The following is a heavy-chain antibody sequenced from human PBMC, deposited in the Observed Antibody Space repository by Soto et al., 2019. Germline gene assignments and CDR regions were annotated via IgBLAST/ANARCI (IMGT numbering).Heavy chain of an antibody. Sequence: PGESLKISCKGSGYSSTSYWIGWVRQMPGKGLEWMGIIYPGDSDTRYSPSFQGQVTISADKSISTAYLQWSSLKASDTAMYYCARQRYYYDSSGYYPTTQHYGMDVWGQGTTVTVSS. CDR2: IYPGDSDT. J-gene: IGHJ6*02. CDR1: GYSSTSYW. CDR3: ARQRYYYDSSGYYPTTQHYGMDV. V-gene: IGHV5-51*01. D-gene: IGHD3-22*01.